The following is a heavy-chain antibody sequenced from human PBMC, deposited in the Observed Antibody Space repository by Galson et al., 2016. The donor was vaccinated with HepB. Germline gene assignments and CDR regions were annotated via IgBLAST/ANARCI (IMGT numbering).Heavy chain of an antibody. V-gene: IGHV4-31*03. D-gene: IGHD4-17*01. CDR3: ARFSDYGDYGFDY. CDR1: GGSISSGGYY. Sequence: TLSLTCTVSGGSISSGGYYWSWIRQHPGKGLEWIGYIYYSGSTYYTPSLKSRVTISVDTSKNQFSLKLSSVTAADTAVYYCARFSDYGDYGFDYWGQGTLVTVSS. CDR2: IYYSGST. J-gene: IGHJ4*02.